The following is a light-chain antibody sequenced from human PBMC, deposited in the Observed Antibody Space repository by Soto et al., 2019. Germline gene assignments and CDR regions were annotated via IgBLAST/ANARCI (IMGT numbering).Light chain of an antibody. CDR1: SSTIGRNY. J-gene: IGLJ1*01. CDR3: AAWDDNLSGLYV. V-gene: IGLV1-47*01. Sequence: LTQXPSASGTPGQRVTISYKGSSSTIGRNYVYWYQQLPGTAPKLLIYRNSQRPSGVPDRFSGSKSGTSASLAISGLRSEDEADYYCAAWDDNLSGLYVFGAGTKATGL. CDR2: RNS.